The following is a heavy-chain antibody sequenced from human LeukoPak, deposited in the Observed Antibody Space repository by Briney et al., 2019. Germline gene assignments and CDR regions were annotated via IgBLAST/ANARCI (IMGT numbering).Heavy chain of an antibody. CDR2: INSDGSTT. CDR3: ARRGAVAGTGDY. Sequence: PGGSLRLSCAASGFTFSSYWMHWVRQAPGKGLVGVSRINSDGSTTSYADSVKGRFTISRDNSKNTLYLQMNSLRAEDTALYYCARRGAVAGTGDYWGQGTLVTVSS. D-gene: IGHD6-19*01. CDR1: GFTFSSYW. V-gene: IGHV3-74*01. J-gene: IGHJ4*02.